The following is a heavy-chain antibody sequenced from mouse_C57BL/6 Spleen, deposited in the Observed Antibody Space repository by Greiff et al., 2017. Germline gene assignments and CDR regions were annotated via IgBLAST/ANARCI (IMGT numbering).Heavy chain of an antibody. CDR2: IYPGDGGT. J-gene: IGHJ2*01. CDR1: GYAFSSSW. V-gene: IGHV1-82*01. Sequence: VPLQQSGPELVKPGASVKISCKASGYAFSSSWMNWVKQRPGPGLEWIGRIYPGDGGTNYNEKFKGKATLTADKSSRTAYMQLSSLTSEDSAVYFCAKGSYFNYWGQGTTLTVSS. CDR3: AKGSYFNY.